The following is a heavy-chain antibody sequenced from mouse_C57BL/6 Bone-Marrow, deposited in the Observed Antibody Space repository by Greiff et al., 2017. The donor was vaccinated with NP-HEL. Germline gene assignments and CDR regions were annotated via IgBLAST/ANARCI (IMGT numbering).Heavy chain of an antibody. D-gene: IGHD1-1*01. CDR1: GFTFSSYC. J-gene: IGHJ4*01. Sequence: EVKLMESGGDLVKPGGSLKLSCAASGFTFSSYCMSWVRQTPDKRLEWVATISSGGSYTYYPDSVKGRSTISRDNAKNTQYLQMSSLKSEDTAMYCGARREFTVVPYAMDYWGQGTSVTVSS. CDR3: ARREFTVVPYAMDY. CDR2: ISSGGSYT. V-gene: IGHV5-6*02.